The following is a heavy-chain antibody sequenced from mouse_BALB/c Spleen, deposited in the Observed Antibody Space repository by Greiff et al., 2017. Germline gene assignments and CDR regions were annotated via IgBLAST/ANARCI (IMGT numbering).Heavy chain of an antibody. CDR2: IYPSDSYT. J-gene: IGHJ3*01. D-gene: IGHD2-3*01. Sequence: QVQLQQPGAELVRPGASVKLSCKASGYTFTSYWINWVKQRPGQGLEWIGNIYPSDSYTNYNQKFKDKATLTVDKSSSTAYMQLSSPTSEDSAVYYCTRDGKDIFAYWGQGTLVTVSA. V-gene: IGHV1-69*02. CDR1: GYTFTSYW. CDR3: TRDGKDIFAY.